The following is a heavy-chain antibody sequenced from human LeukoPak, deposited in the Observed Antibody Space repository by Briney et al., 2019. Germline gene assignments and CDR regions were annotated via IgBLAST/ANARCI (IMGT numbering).Heavy chain of an antibody. CDR1: GFTFSSFA. V-gene: IGHV3-23*01. Sequence: QSGGSLRLSCAASGFTFSSFAMSWVRQAPGKGLEWVSAISGSGGTTYYADSVKGRFTISRDNSKNTLYLQMNSLRAEDTAVYYCAKDLYLTGYSFDYWGQGTLVTVSS. CDR3: AKDLYLTGYSFDY. CDR2: ISGSGGTT. J-gene: IGHJ4*02. D-gene: IGHD3-9*01.